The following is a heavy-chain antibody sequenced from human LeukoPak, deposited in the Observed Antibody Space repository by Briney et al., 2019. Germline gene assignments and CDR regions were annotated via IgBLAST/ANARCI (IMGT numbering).Heavy chain of an antibody. J-gene: IGHJ4*02. CDR3: ARGIRSYYDSSGIYYFDY. V-gene: IGHV4-34*01. CDR2: INHSGST. Sequence: KPSETLSLTCAVYGGFFSGYYWSWIRQPPGKGLEWIGEINHSGSTNYNPSLKSRVTISVDTSKNQFSLKLSSVTAADTAVYYCARGIRSYYDSSGIYYFDYWGQGTLVTVSS. CDR1: GGFFSGYY. D-gene: IGHD3-22*01.